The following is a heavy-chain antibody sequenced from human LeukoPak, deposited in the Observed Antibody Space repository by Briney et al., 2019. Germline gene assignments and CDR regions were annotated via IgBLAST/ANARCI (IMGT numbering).Heavy chain of an antibody. CDR2: IYTSGST. CDR1: GGSIISDNYY. V-gene: IGHV4-61*02. Sequence: SETLSLTCTVSGGSIISDNYYWSWIRQPAGKGLEWIGRIYTSGSTNYNPSLKSRVTISVDTSKNQFSLKLSSVTAADTAVYYCARMGRDGVADVWGKGTTVTVSS. CDR3: ARMGRDGVADV. D-gene: IGHD3-3*01. J-gene: IGHJ6*04.